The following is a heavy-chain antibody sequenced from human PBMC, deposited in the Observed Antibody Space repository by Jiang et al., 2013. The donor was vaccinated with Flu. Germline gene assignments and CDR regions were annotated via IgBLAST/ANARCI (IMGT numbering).Heavy chain of an antibody. D-gene: IGHD1-26*01. Sequence: GSGLVKPSETLSLTCNVSGDSISNSFWGWIRQPPGKGLEWIGYIYYSGKTDYNPSLKSRLTISQDTPKSQLSLQLSSVTAADTAMYYCVRQRSRCRSHKCTLGCFDSWGQGTLVTVSS. CDR3: VRQRSRCRSHKCTLGCFDS. CDR1: GDSISNSF. J-gene: IGHJ5*01. CDR2: IYYSGKT. V-gene: IGHV4-59*08.